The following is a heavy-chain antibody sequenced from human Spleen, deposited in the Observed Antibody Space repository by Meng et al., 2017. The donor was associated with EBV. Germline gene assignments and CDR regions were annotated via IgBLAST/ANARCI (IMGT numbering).Heavy chain of an antibody. J-gene: IGHJ4*02. CDR3: GRDGSHDDSSGYLEY. Sequence: QMQLVEFGGGVVQLGRSLGLSCEVSRFTFSSYGMHWVRQVPGKGLEWVAFIPYDGSNKYYADSVKGRFTISRDNSKDTLYLHMNSLRAEDTAVYYCGRDGSHDDSSGYLEYWGQGTLVTVSS. V-gene: IGHV3-30*03. D-gene: IGHD3-22*01. CDR2: IPYDGSNK. CDR1: RFTFSSYG.